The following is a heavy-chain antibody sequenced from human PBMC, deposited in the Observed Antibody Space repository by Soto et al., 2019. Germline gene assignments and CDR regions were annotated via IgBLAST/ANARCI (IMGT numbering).Heavy chain of an antibody. V-gene: IGHV3-23*01. CDR2: MSGRGGT. J-gene: IGHJ4*02. Sequence: SLRLSCAASGFTFSNNAMRWVRQAPGKGLEWVSTMSGRGGTYYADSVKGRFTISRDNSKNTLYLQLNSLRAEDTAVYFCAKGDCSGGSCYGTDYWGQGTLVTVSS. D-gene: IGHD2-15*01. CDR1: GFTFSNNA. CDR3: AKGDCSGGSCYGTDY.